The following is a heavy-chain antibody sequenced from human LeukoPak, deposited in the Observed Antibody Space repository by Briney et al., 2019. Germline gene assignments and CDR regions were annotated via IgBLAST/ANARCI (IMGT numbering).Heavy chain of an antibody. Sequence: SETLSLTCAVYGGSFSGYYWSWIRQPPGKGLEWIGEINHSGSTNYNPSLKSRVTISVDTSKNQFSLKLSSVTAADTAVYYCARRRSSYYYDSSGYPPYDYWGQGTLVTVSS. CDR3: ARRRSSYYYDSSGYPPYDY. D-gene: IGHD3-22*01. CDR2: INHSGST. J-gene: IGHJ4*02. V-gene: IGHV4-34*01. CDR1: GGSFSGYY.